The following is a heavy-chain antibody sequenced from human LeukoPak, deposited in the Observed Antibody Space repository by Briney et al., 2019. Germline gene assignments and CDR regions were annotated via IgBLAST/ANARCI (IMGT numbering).Heavy chain of an antibody. CDR3: ARSLNDRGYCSGGSCSSGWFDP. CDR2: VSSSGEYI. CDR1: GFIFSKHY. V-gene: IGHV3-11*01. J-gene: IGHJ5*02. D-gene: IGHD2-15*01. Sequence: PGGSLRLSCTTSGFIFSKHYMNWVRQAPGKGLEWVAYVSSSGEYIYYADSVKGRFTISRDNDKNSVYLQMSSLRADDTAVYYCARSLNDRGYCSGGSCSSGWFDPWGQGTLVTVSS.